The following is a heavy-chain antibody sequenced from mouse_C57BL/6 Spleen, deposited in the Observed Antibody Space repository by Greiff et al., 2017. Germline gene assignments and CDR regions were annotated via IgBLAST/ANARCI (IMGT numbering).Heavy chain of an antibody. CDR2: INPNNGGT. CDR1: GYTFTDYY. Sequence: VQLQQSGPELVKPGASVKISCKASGYTFTDYYMNWVKQSHGKSLEWIGDINPNNGGTSYNQKFKGKATLTVDKSSSTAYMELRSLTSEDSAVYYCARAGYDYYGGVAYWGQGTLVTVSA. V-gene: IGHV1-26*01. D-gene: IGHD1-1*01. CDR3: ARAGYDYYGGVAY. J-gene: IGHJ3*01.